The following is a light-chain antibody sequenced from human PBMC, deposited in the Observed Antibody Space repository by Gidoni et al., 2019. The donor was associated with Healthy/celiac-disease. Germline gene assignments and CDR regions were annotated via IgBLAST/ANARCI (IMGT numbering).Light chain of an antibody. CDR3: SSFTSTSRL. Sequence: QSALTQPASVSGSPGQSITISCTATSSDVGGFNYVSWYQQHPDKAPKLILYDVNNRPPGVSNRFSGSKSGNTASLTISGLQAEDEADYYCSSFTSTSRLFGGGTKLTVL. CDR2: DVN. J-gene: IGLJ2*01. CDR1: SSDVGGFNY. V-gene: IGLV2-14*03.